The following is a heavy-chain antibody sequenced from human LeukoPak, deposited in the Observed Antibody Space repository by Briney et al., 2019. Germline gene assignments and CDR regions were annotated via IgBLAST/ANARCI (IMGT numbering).Heavy chain of an antibody. CDR3: ARIMVRGVTHAFDI. CDR2: IDWDDDK. D-gene: IGHD3-10*01. J-gene: IGHJ3*02. Sequence: SGPTLVNPTQILTLTCTFSGFSLSTSAMCVSWIRQPSGKALEWLARIDWDDDKYYSTSLKTRLTISKDTSKNQVVLTMTNMDPVDTATYYCARIMVRGVTHAFDIWGRGTMVTVSS. V-gene: IGHV2-70*11. CDR1: GFSLSTSAMC.